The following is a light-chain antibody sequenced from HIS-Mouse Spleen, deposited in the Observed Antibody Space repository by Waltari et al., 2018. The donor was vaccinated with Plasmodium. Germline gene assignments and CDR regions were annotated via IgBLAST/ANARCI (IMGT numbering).Light chain of an antibody. CDR2: EVS. CDR1: SSDVGGYNH. V-gene: IGLV2-8*01. Sequence: QSALTQPPSASGSPGQSVTIPCTGTSSDVGGYNHVSGYQQHPGKAPKLMIYEVSKRPSGVPDRFSGSKSGNTASLTVSGLQAEDEADYYCSSYAGSNNVVFGGGTKLTVL. J-gene: IGLJ2*01. CDR3: SSYAGSNNVV.